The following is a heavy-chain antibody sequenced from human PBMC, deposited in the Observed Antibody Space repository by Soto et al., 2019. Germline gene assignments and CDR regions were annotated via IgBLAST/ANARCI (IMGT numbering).Heavy chain of an antibody. V-gene: IGHV3-30-3*01. CDR2: IRHDEYIA. J-gene: IGHJ3*02. CDR1: GFTFSLYT. CDR3: AREPTSRGANEGDAFDI. Sequence: QVHLVESGGGVVQPGRSLRLSCAASGFTFSLYTLHWVRQAPGKGLEWVALIRHDEYIAYDADSVKGRFTISRDNSKNTLYLEMNSLRPEDTAVYYCAREPTSRGANEGDAFDIWGQGTMVTVSS. D-gene: IGHD1-1*01.